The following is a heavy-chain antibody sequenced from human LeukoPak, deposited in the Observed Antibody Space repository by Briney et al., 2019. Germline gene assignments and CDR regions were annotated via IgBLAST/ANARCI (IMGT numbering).Heavy chain of an antibody. Sequence: TETLSLTCTVSGGSISSSSYYWGWIRQPPGKGLEWIGTIYYSGSTYYNPSLKSRVTISVDTSKNQFSLKLTSVTAADTAVYYCANQRPTVYWGQGTLVTVSS. CDR3: ANQRPTVY. D-gene: IGHD4-17*01. CDR2: IYYSGST. V-gene: IGHV4-39*01. CDR1: GGSISSSSYY. J-gene: IGHJ4*02.